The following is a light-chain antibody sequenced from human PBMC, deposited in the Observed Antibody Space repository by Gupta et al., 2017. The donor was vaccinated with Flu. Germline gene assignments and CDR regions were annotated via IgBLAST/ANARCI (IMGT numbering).Light chain of an antibody. V-gene: IGLV1-44*01. CDR3: AAWDDSLTAYV. Sequence: QSVLTQPPSVSGAPGQRVSISCSGGSSNIGSYTVNWYQQFPGTAPTLLIDINDQRPSGVPDRFSGSKSGTSASLAISGLQSEDEADYYCAAWDDSLTAYVFGTGTKVTVL. CDR1: SSNIGSYT. J-gene: IGLJ1*01. CDR2: IND.